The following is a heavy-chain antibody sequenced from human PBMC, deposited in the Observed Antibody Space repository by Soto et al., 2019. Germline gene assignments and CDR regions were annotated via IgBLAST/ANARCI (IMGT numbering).Heavy chain of an antibody. CDR3: ASGYCSGGSCYYLGFDP. D-gene: IGHD2-15*01. CDR2: ISAYNGNT. J-gene: IGHJ5*02. Sequence: ASVKVSCKASGYTFTSYGISWVRQAPGQGLEWMGWISAYNGNTNYAQKLQGRVTMTTDTSTSTAYMELSSLRSEDTAVYYCASGYCSGGSCYYLGFDPWGQGTLVTVSS. V-gene: IGHV1-18*01. CDR1: GYTFTSYG.